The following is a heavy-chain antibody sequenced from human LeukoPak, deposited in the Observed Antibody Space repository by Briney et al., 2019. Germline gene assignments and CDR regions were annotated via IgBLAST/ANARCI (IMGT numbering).Heavy chain of an antibody. CDR2: IYTSGST. V-gene: IGHV4-4*07. Sequence: KPSETLSLTCTVSGGSISSYYWSWIRQPAGKGLEWIGRIYTSGSTYYNPSLKSRVTISVDTSKNQFSLKLSSVTAADTAVYYCARDSPPRYCSSTSCQVFDYWGQGTLVTVSS. CDR1: GGSISSYY. J-gene: IGHJ4*02. CDR3: ARDSPPRYCSSTSCQVFDY. D-gene: IGHD2-2*01.